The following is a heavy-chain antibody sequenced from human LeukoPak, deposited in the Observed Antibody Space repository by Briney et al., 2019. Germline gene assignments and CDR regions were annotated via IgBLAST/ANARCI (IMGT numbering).Heavy chain of an antibody. V-gene: IGHV3-30*02. CDR1: GFTFSSYG. J-gene: IGHJ4*02. CDR2: IRNDGSIR. D-gene: IGHD3-10*01. CDR3: AKGRAGMVRGVCDY. Sequence: GGSLRLSCAPSGFTFSSYGMHWVRQAPGKGLEWVAFIRNDGSIRYYADSLKGRFTISRDNSKNTLYLQMSSLRVDDTAVYYCAKGRAGMVRGVCDYWGQGTLVTVSS.